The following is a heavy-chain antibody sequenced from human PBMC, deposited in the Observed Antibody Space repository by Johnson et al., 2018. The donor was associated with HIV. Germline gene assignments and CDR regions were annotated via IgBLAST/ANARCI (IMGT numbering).Heavy chain of an antibody. CDR2: IYSGGGA. V-gene: IGHV3-66*04. CDR1: GFTVSSNY. CDR3: ARHSDPWFVSGYYNGAFDI. Sequence: VQLVESGGGLVQPGGSLRVSCAASGFTVSSNYMSWVRQAPGQGLEWVSVIYSGGGAYYTDSVKGRFTISRDNSKHTLYLQMNSLRAEDTAVYYCARHSDPWFVSGYYNGAFDIWGQGTMVTVSS. D-gene: IGHD3-22*01. J-gene: IGHJ3*02.